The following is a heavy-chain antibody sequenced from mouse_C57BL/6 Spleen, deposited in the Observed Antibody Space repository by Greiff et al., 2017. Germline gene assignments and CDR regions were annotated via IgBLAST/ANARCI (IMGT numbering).Heavy chain of an antibody. V-gene: IGHV1-55*01. D-gene: IGHD1-2*01. J-gene: IGHJ1*03. CDR3: ARGPSASYWYFDV. CDR1: GYTFTSYW. CDR2: IYPGSGSP. Sequence: QVQLQQPGAELVKPGASVKMSCKASGYTFTSYWITWVKQRPGQGLEWIGAIYPGSGSPNYNEKFKSKATLTVDTSSSTAYMLRSSLTSADAAVFYCARGPSASYWYFDVWGTGTTVTVSS.